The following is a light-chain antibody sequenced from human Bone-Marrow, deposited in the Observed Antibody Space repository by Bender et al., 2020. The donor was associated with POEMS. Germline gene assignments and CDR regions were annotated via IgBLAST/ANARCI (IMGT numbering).Light chain of an antibody. V-gene: IGLV1-36*01. J-gene: IGLJ2*01. Sequence: QSVLTQPPSASGTPGQRVTISCSGSSSNVGNNAVSWYQQLPGKAPKLLIYYNDMKPSGVSDRFSGSKSGTSASLAISGLQSEDEADYYCAAWDDSLNGLVFGGGTRLTVL. CDR2: YND. CDR3: AAWDDSLNGLV. CDR1: SSNVGNNA.